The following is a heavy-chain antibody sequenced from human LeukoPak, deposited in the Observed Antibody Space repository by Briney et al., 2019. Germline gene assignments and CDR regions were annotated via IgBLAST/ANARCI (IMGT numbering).Heavy chain of an antibody. CDR3: ARDPRRGYSSGWYGY. J-gene: IGHJ4*02. D-gene: IGHD6-19*01. CDR1: GFTFSAYA. CDR2: ISSSSSYI. Sequence: PGGSLRLSCAASGFTFSAYAVSWVRQAPGKGLEWVSSISSSSSYIYYADSVKGRFTISRDNAKNSLYLQMNSLRAEDTAVYYCARDPRRGYSSGWYGYWGQGTLVTVSS. V-gene: IGHV3-21*01.